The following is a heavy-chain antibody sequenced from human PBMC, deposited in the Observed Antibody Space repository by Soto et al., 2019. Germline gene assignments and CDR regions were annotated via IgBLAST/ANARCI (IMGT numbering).Heavy chain of an antibody. CDR3: ANVEARGETGYSSSWFPPDGIANYYYGMDV. D-gene: IGHD6-13*01. CDR2: ISYDGSNK. V-gene: IGHV3-30*18. J-gene: IGHJ6*02. Sequence: GGSLRLSCAASGFTFSSYGMHWVRQAPGKGLEWVAVISYDGSNKYYADSVKGRFTISRDNSKNTLYLQMNSLRAEETAVYYCANVEARGETGYSSSWFPPDGIANYYYGMDVWGQGTTVTVSS. CDR1: GFTFSSYG.